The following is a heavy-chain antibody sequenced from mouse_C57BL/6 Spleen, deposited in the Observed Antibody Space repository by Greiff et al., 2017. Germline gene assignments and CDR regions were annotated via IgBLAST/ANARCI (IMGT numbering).Heavy chain of an antibody. Sequence: QVQLQQPGAELVKPGASVKLSCKASGYTFTSYWMHWVKQRPGQGLEWIGMIHPNSGSTNYNEKFKSKATLTVDKSSSTAYIQLSSLTSEDSAVYYCARQGYDYAFAYWGQGTLVTVAA. CDR1: GYTFTSYW. V-gene: IGHV1-64*01. CDR2: IHPNSGST. D-gene: IGHD2-4*01. CDR3: ARQGYDYAFAY. J-gene: IGHJ3*01.